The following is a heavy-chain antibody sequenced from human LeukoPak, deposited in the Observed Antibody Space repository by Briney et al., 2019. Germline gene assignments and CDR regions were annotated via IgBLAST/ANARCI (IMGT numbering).Heavy chain of an antibody. CDR2: INHSGST. V-gene: IGHV4-34*01. CDR3: ARGYSSSSFDY. J-gene: IGHJ4*02. Sequence: SETLSLTCAVYGGSFSGYYWSWIRQPPGKGLEWIGEINHSGSTNYNPSLKSRVTISVDTSKNQFSLKLSSVTAADTAMYYCARGYSSSSFDYWGQGTLVTVSS. D-gene: IGHD6-6*01. CDR1: GGSFSGYY.